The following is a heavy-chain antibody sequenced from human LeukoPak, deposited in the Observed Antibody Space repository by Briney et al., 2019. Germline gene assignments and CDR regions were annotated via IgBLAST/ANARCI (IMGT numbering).Heavy chain of an antibody. Sequence: GGSLRLSCAASGFPFSTYTIHWVRQAPGKGLEWVAVISYDGNIKYYADSVKGRFTISRDNSKNTVYLQMNRLRIEDTAVYYCTKDAHTFATTWYTEYFDHWGQGTLVTVSS. CDR1: GFPFSTYT. CDR3: TKDAHTFATTWYTEYFDH. V-gene: IGHV3-30*04. J-gene: IGHJ1*01. D-gene: IGHD6-13*01. CDR2: ISYDGNIK.